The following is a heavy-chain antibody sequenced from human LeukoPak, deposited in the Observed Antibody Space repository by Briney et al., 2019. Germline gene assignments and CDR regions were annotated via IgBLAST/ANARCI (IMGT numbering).Heavy chain of an antibody. CDR3: AKVDIVATIDAGRLVDY. Sequence: HAGGSLRLSCAASGFTFSSYGMQWFRQAPDKGLEWVAAISNDGSNKYYADSVKGRFTISRDNSKNTLYLQMNSLRAEDTAVYYCAKVDIVATIDAGRLVDYWGQGTLVTVSS. J-gene: IGHJ4*02. CDR1: GFTFSSYG. D-gene: IGHD5-12*01. V-gene: IGHV3-30*18. CDR2: ISNDGSNK.